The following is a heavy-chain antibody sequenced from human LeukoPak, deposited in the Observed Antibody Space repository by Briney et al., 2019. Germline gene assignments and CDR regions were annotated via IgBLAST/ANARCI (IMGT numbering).Heavy chain of an antibody. Sequence: PGGSLRLSCAASGFTVSTNYMSWVRQAPGKGLEWVSIIYAGGNTYYADSAKGRFTISRDNSKNTLYLQMNSLRAEDTAVYYCARRVWGTNRYTDCWGQGTLVTVSS. CDR1: GFTVSTNY. CDR3: ARRVWGTNRYTDC. V-gene: IGHV3-53*01. J-gene: IGHJ4*02. D-gene: IGHD3-16*02. CDR2: IYAGGNT.